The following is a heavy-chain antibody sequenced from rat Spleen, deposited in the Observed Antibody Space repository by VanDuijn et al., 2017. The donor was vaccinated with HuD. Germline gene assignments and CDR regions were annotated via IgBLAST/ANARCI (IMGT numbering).Heavy chain of an antibody. V-gene: IGHV5-22*01. CDR2: ISNIDDT. CDR1: GFTFSDYY. J-gene: IGHJ3*01. Sequence: EVQLVESDGGLVQPGRSLKLSCAASGFTFSDYYMAWIRQAPGKGLEWVASISNIDDTYYSDSVKGRFTISRDNAKSTLYLQMNSLRSEDTATYYCARQRGPSWFAYWGQGTPVTVSS. D-gene: IGHD3-1*01. CDR3: ARQRGPSWFAY.